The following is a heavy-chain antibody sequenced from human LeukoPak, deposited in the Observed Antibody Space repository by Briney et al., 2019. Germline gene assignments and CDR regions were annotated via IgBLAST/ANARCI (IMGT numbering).Heavy chain of an antibody. D-gene: IGHD3-10*01. CDR2: ISGSGGST. CDR3: AKDIAMVRGATDAFDI. V-gene: IGHV3-23*01. CDR1: GFTFSSYA. J-gene: IGHJ3*02. Sequence: GGSLRLSCAASGFTFSSYAMSWVRQAPGKGLEWVSAISGSGGSTYYADSVKGRFTISRDNSKNTLYLQMNSLRAEDTAVYYCAKDIAMVRGATDAFDIWGQGTMVTASS.